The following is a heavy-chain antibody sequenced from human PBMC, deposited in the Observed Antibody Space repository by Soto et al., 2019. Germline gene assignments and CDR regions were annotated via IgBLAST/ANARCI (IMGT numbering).Heavy chain of an antibody. CDR1: GGSISSSRSY. Sequence: QLQLQESGPGLVKPSETLSLTCNVSGGSISSSRSYWAWFRQPPGKELEWIANIFYAGNTYYNPSLKSRFTVSVDTSKNQFSLKLDSVTAADTAVYYCARQAAAPGIDLWFDPWCQGTLVTVSS. J-gene: IGHJ5*02. V-gene: IGHV4-39*01. CDR2: IFYAGNT. CDR3: ARQAAAPGIDLWFDP. D-gene: IGHD6-13*01.